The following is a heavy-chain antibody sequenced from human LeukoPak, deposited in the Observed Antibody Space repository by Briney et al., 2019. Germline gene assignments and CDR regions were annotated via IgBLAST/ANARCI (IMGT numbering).Heavy chain of an antibody. CDR1: GYSFTSYW. Sequence: GESLKISCKGSGYSFTSYWIGWVRQMPGKGLEWMGIIYPGDSDTRYSPSFQGQVTISADKSISTAYLQWSSLKASDTAMYYCARHGGYCTNGVCSNDYWGQGTLVTVSS. CDR2: IYPGDSDT. J-gene: IGHJ4*02. D-gene: IGHD2-8*01. CDR3: ARHGGYCTNGVCSNDY. V-gene: IGHV5-51*01.